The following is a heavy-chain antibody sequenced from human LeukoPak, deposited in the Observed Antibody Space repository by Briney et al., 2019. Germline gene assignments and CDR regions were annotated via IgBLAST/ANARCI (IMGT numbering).Heavy chain of an antibody. CDR3: ARDRTGAFDI. J-gene: IGHJ3*02. D-gene: IGHD1/OR15-1a*01. Sequence: PSETLSLTCTVSGGSVSSGSYYWSWIRQPPGKELEWIGYIYYSGSTNYNPSLKSRVTISVDTSKNQFSLKLSSVTAADTAVYYCARDRTGAFDIWGQGTMVTVSS. V-gene: IGHV4-61*01. CDR1: GGSVSSGSYY. CDR2: IYYSGST.